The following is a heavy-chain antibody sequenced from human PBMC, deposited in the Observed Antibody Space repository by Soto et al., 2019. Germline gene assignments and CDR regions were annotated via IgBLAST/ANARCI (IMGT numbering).Heavy chain of an antibody. CDR3: ASSLGAGDHDAFDI. J-gene: IGHJ3*02. V-gene: IGHV3-30-3*01. D-gene: IGHD2-21*02. CDR1: GFTFSSYA. CDR2: ISYDGSNK. Sequence: QAGGSLRLSCAASGFTFSSYAMHWVRQAPGKGLEWVAVISYDGSNKYYADSVKGRFTISRDNSKNTLYLQMNSLRAEDTAVYYCASSLGAGDHDAFDIWGQGTVVTVSS.